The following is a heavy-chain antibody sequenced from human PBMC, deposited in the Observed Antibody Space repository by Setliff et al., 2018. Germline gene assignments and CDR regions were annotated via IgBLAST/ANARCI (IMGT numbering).Heavy chain of an antibody. V-gene: IGHV3-33*01. CDR1: GLTLINNG. Sequence: PGGSLRLSCAASGLTLINNGFHWGRQAPGKGLEWVAIIWHDGTNKYYADSVKGRFDISRGSSKNTVYLQMNSLTAEDTAMYYCATLSKDLNYWGQGTLVTVS. CDR3: ATLSKDLNY. D-gene: IGHD3-3*01. CDR2: IWHDGTNK. J-gene: IGHJ4*02.